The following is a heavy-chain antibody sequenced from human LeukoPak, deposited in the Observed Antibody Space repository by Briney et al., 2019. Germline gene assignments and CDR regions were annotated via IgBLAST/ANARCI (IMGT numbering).Heavy chain of an antibody. V-gene: IGHV1-18*01. CDR3: ARDRFYRYCSGGSCHAQFDP. D-gene: IGHD2-15*01. Sequence: SAVKVSCKASGYTFTSYGISWVRQAPGQGLEWMGWISAYNGNTNYAQKLQGRVTMTTDTSTSTAYMELRSLRSDDTAVAYCARDRFYRYCSGGSCHAQFDPWGQGTLVTVSS. J-gene: IGHJ5*02. CDR2: ISAYNGNT. CDR1: GYTFTSYG.